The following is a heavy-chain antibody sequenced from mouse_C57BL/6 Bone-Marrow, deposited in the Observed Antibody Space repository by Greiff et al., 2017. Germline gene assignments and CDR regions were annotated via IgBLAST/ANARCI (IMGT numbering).Heavy chain of an antibody. CDR2: INPNSGGT. Sequence: VQLQQPGAELVKPGASVKLSCKASGYTFTSYCMHWVKQRPGRGLEWIGSINPNSGGTNYNEKFKSQATLTEDKPSIPAYLQLSSLTSEDSAVYNCARGVPLWAYWGRGTGVTVSA. CDR3: ARGVPLWAY. J-gene: IGHJ3*01. V-gene: IGHV1-72*01. D-gene: IGHD5-1*01. CDR1: GYTFTSYC.